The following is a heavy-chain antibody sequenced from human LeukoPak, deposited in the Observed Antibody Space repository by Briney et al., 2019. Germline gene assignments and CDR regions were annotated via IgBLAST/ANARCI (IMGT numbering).Heavy chain of an antibody. CDR3: ASFSPDYYYCMDV. J-gene: IGHJ6*03. CDR2: IYSGGST. D-gene: IGHD2/OR15-2a*01. Sequence: GGSLRLSCAASGFTVSSNYMSWVRQAPGKGLEWVSVIYSGGSTYYADSVKGRFTISRDNSKNTLYLQMNSLRAEDTAVYYCASFSPDYYYCMDVWGKGTTVTVSS. V-gene: IGHV3-66*02. CDR1: GFTVSSNY.